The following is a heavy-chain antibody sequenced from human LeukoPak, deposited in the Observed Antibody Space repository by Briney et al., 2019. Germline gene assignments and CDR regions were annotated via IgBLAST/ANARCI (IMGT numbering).Heavy chain of an antibody. J-gene: IGHJ5*02. CDR2: IYHSGIT. CDR3: ARGPLRNPPLDNKWLRGWFDP. D-gene: IGHD5-12*01. CDR1: SDSISSNNW. V-gene: IGHV4-4*02. Sequence: PSETLSLTCAVSSDSISSNNWWNWVRQPPGQGLEWIGEIYHSGITEYNPSLKSRVTISVDTSKNQFSLKLSSVTAADTAVYYCARGPLRNPPLDNKWLRGWFDPWGQGTLVTVSS.